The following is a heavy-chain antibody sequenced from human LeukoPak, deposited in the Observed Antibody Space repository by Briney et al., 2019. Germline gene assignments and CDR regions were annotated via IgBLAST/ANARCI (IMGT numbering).Heavy chain of an antibody. CDR3: AKDRCSNGIGCYYYYMDV. CDR1: GFTFSSYW. V-gene: IGHV3-74*01. Sequence: GGSLRLSCAASGFTFSSYWMHWVRQAPGKGLVWVSRINSDGSSTSYADSVKGRFTISRDNAKNTLYLQMNSLRAEDTAVYYCAKDRCSNGIGCYYYYMDVWGKGTTVTISS. D-gene: IGHD2-8*01. CDR2: INSDGSST. J-gene: IGHJ6*03.